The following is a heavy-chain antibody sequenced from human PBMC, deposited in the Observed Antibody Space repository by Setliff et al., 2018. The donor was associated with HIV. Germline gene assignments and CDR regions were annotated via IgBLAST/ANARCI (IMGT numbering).Heavy chain of an antibody. CDR1: GGSISSGSYY. CDR3: ARVSAGKDYYDSSGYYYRFDY. CDR2: IYTSGST. Sequence: SETLSLTCTVSGGSISSGSYYWSWIRQPAGKGLEWIGHIYTSGSTNYNPSLKSRVTISVDTSTNQFSLKLNSVTAADTAVYYCARVSAGKDYYDSSGYYYRFDYWGQGTLVTVSS. J-gene: IGHJ4*02. D-gene: IGHD3-22*01. V-gene: IGHV4-61*09.